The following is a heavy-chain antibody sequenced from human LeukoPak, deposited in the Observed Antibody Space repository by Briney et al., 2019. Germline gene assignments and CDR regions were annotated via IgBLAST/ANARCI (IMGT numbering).Heavy chain of an antibody. CDR1: GFNLNHFE. CDR3: AVNLGRYFDWLPRFDY. J-gene: IGHJ4*02. V-gene: IGHV3-21*01. D-gene: IGHD3-9*01. Sequence: PGGSLRLSCVASGFNLNHFEIHWVRQAPGKGLEWVSSISSSSSYIYYADSVKGRFTISRDNAKNSLYLQMNSLRAEDTAVYYCAVNLGRYFDWLPRFDYWGQGTLVTVSS. CDR2: ISSSSSYI.